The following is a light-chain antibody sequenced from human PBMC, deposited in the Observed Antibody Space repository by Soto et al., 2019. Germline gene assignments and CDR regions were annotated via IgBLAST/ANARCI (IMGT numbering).Light chain of an antibody. CDR2: SNI. CDR1: SSNLGAGYG. J-gene: IGLJ1*01. CDR3: QSFDSPRSGYV. V-gene: IGLV1-40*01. Sequence: QSVLTQPPSVSGAPGQRGTISCTGSSSNLGAGYGVHWYQQLPGTAPNLLIHSNINRPSGVPDRFSGSNSGTSASLAITGLQAEDEAEYCCQSFDSPRSGYVFGTGTKVTVL.